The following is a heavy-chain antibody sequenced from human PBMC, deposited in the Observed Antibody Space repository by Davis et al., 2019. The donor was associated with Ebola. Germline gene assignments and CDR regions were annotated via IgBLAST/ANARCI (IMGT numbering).Heavy chain of an antibody. J-gene: IGHJ4*02. CDR3: ARAIYYYDSSGYSDY. CDR2: MNPNSGNT. V-gene: IGHV1-8*01. D-gene: IGHD3-22*01. Sequence: ASVQVSCKASGYSFTSYDINWVRQASGQGLEWMGWMNPNSGNTGYAQKFQGRVTMTRDTSTSTVYMELSSLRSEDTAVYYCARAIYYYDSSGYSDYWGQGTLVTVSS. CDR1: GYSFTSYD.